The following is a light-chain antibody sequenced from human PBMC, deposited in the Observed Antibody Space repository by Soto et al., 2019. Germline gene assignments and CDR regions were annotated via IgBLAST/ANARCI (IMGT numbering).Light chain of an antibody. V-gene: IGKV1-33*01. CDR1: QDISNY. Sequence: DIQMTQSPSSLSASVGDRVTITCQASQDISNYLNWYQQKPGKATQLLIYDASNLETGVPSRFSGSVYGADFTFNISSLHHEDMATYYFQQYDNLPPWTFGQGTKVEIK. CDR3: QQYDNLPPWT. CDR2: DAS. J-gene: IGKJ1*01.